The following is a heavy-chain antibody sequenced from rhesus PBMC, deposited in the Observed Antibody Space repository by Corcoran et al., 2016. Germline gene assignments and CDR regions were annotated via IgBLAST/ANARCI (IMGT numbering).Heavy chain of an antibody. CDR1: GGSISSNY. Sequence: QLQLKESGPGLVKPSETRSLTFPVSGGSISSNYWSWIRQPPGKGLEWLGSISGSGGSNDYNPSLKSRVTISTATSKNQFSLKLSSVTAADTAVYYCAIHYDDDYGYYLCDWYFDLWGPGTPITISS. CDR3: AIHYDDDYGYYLCDWYFDL. V-gene: IGHV4-173*01. CDR2: ISGSGGSN. J-gene: IGHJ2*01. D-gene: IGHD3-9*01.